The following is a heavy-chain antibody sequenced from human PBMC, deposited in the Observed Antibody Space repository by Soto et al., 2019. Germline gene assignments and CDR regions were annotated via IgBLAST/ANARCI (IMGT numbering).Heavy chain of an antibody. D-gene: IGHD1-26*01. CDR1: GYTFTSYD. V-gene: IGHV1-8*01. J-gene: IGHJ4*02. CDR3: AREKVGANDY. Sequence: QVQLVQSGAEVKKPGASVKVSCKASGYTFTSYDINWVRQAPGQGLEWMGWMNPNSGNTGYAQKFQGRVTLTRNTSVGTAYMEPSSLRSDSTAVYYGAREKVGANDYWGQGTLVTVSS. CDR2: MNPNSGNT.